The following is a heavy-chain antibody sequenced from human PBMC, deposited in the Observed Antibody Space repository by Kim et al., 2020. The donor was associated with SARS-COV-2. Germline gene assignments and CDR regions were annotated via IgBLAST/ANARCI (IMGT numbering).Heavy chain of an antibody. V-gene: IGHV3-11*06. CDR2: T. J-gene: IGHJ2*01. CDR3: ASSVTTDFDL. Sequence: TPHADSVKGQFNNTRDHAKNSLNLQMNSLRADDTAVYYCASSVTTDFDLWGRGTLVTVSS. D-gene: IGHD4-4*01.